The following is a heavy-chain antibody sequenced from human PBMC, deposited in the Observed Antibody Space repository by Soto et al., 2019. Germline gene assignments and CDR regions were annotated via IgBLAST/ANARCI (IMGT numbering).Heavy chain of an antibody. CDR1: GYTFTSYG. D-gene: IGHD3-10*01. Sequence: QVQLVQSGAEVKKPGASVKVSCKASGYTFTSYGISWVRQAPGQGLEWMGWISAYNGNTNYAQKLQGRVTXXTXTXMSTAYMELRSLRSDDTAVYYCARAPKFLGRPEFSYWGQGTLVTVSS. CDR3: ARAPKFLGRPEFSY. V-gene: IGHV1-18*01. CDR2: ISAYNGNT. J-gene: IGHJ4*02.